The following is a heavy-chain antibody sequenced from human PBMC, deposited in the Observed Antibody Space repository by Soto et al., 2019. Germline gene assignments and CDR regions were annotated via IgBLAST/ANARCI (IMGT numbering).Heavy chain of an antibody. Sequence: NPSETLSLTCTVSGGSISSSSYYWGWIRQPPGKGLEWIGSIYYSGSTYYNPSLKSRVTISVDTSKNQFSLKLSSVTAADTAVYYCARHGHYYDSSGYWYYFDYWGQGTLVTVSS. J-gene: IGHJ4*02. CDR1: GGSISSSSYY. CDR2: IYYSGST. CDR3: ARHGHYYDSSGYWYYFDY. V-gene: IGHV4-39*01. D-gene: IGHD3-22*01.